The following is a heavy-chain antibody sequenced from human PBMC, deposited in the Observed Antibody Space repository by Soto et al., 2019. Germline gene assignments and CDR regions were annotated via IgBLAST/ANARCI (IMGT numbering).Heavy chain of an antibody. D-gene: IGHD1-26*01. Sequence: QVQLQESGPGLVKPSETLSLSCTVSGGSISSYYWSWIQQPPGKGLEWIGYIHYSGSTNYNPSLKSRVTISVDTSKNQFSLKLSSVTAADTAVYYCARRWGRTFDYWGQGTLVTVSS. CDR2: IHYSGST. CDR1: GGSISSYY. CDR3: ARRWGRTFDY. J-gene: IGHJ4*02. V-gene: IGHV4-59*08.